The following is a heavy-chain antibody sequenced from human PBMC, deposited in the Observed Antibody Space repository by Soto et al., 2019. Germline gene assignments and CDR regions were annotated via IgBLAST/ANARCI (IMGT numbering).Heavy chain of an antibody. J-gene: IGHJ3*02. V-gene: IGHV3-23*01. CDR1: GFTFSSYA. CDR3: AKDLSFALNIVVVPAASAPFNAFDI. D-gene: IGHD2-2*01. Sequence: GGSLRLSCAASGFTFSSYAMSWVHQAPGKGLEWVSAISGSGGSTYYADSVKGRFTISRDNSKNTLYLQMNSLRAEDTAVYYCAKDLSFALNIVVVPAASAPFNAFDIWGQGTMVTVSS. CDR2: ISGSGGST.